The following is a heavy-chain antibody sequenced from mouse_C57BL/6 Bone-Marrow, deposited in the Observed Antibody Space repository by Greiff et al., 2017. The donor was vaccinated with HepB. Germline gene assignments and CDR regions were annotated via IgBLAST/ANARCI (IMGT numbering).Heavy chain of an antibody. D-gene: IGHD1-1*01. CDR1: GFTFSDYY. Sequence: EVQVVESGGGLVQPGGSLKLSCAASGFTFSDYYMYWVRQTPEKRLEWVAYISNGGGSTYYPDTVKGRFTISRDNAKNTLYLQMSRLKSEDTAMYYCASHHYYGSSYLSWFAYWGQGTLVTVSA. V-gene: IGHV5-12*01. CDR3: ASHHYYGSSYLSWFAY. J-gene: IGHJ3*01. CDR2: ISNGGGST.